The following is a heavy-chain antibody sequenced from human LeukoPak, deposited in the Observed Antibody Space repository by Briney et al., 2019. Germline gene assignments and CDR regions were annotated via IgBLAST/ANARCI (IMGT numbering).Heavy chain of an antibody. CDR3: ARHYGTPGYYGMDV. Sequence: SETLSLTCTVSGGSISSGGYYWSWIRQHPGKGLEWIGYIYYSGSTYYNPSLKSRVTISVDTSKNQFSLKLSSLAAADKAVYYCARHYGTPGYYGMDVWGQGTTVTVSS. D-gene: IGHD4-17*01. CDR2: IYYSGST. V-gene: IGHV4-31*03. CDR1: GGSISSGGYY. J-gene: IGHJ6*02.